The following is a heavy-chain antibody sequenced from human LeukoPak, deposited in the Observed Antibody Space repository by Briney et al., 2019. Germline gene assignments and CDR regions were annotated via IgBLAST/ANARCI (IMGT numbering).Heavy chain of an antibody. CDR3: ARRGYCSGGSCYYVYAFDI. V-gene: IGHV1-8*03. Sequence: ASVKVSCKASGYTFTSYDINWVRQATGQGLERMGWMNPNSGNTGYAQKFQGRVTITRNTSISTAYMELSSLRSEDTAVYYCARRGYCSGGSCYYVYAFDIWGQGTMVTVSS. J-gene: IGHJ3*02. D-gene: IGHD2-15*01. CDR1: GYTFTSYD. CDR2: MNPNSGNT.